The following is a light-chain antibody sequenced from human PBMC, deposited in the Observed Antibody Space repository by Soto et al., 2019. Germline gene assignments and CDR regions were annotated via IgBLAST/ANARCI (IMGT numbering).Light chain of an antibody. J-gene: IGLJ7*01. CDR2: EVS. V-gene: IGLV2-14*01. CDR1: SSDVGGSKY. CDR3: CSYTSANTLL. Sequence: QSVLTQPASVSGSPGQSITISCTGTSSDVGGSKYVSWYQHHPGKAPKVMIFEVSYRPAGVSNRFSGSKSGNTASLTISGLQAEDEADYYCCSYTSANTLLFGGGTQLTVL.